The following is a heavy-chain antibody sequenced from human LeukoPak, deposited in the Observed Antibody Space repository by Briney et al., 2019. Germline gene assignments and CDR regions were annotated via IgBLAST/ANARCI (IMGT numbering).Heavy chain of an antibody. CDR2: ISAYNGNT. CDR3: ARNPASYYDFWSGYYPNYYGMDV. Sequence: ASVKVSCKASGYTFTSYGISWVRQAPGQGLEWMGWISAYNGNTNYAQKLQGRVTMTTDTSTSTAYMELRSLRSDDTAVYYCARNPASYYDFWSGYYPNYYGMDVWGQGTTVTVSS. V-gene: IGHV1-18*01. D-gene: IGHD3-3*01. CDR1: GYTFTSYG. J-gene: IGHJ6*02.